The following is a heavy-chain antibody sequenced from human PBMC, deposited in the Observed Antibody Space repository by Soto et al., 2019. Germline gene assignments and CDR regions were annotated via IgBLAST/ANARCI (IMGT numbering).Heavy chain of an antibody. J-gene: IGHJ4*02. CDR3: ARGRAAAGNFDY. CDR2: IYYSGST. V-gene: IGHV4-39*07. CDR1: GGSISSSSYY. D-gene: IGHD6-13*01. Sequence: PSETLSLTCTVSGGSISSSSYYWGWIRQPPGKGLEWIGSIYYSGSTYYNPSLKSRVTISVDTSKNQFSLKLSSVTAADTAVYYCARGRAAAGNFDYWGQGTLVTVSS.